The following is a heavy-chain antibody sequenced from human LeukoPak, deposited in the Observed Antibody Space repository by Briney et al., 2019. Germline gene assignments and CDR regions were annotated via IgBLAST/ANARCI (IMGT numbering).Heavy chain of an antibody. D-gene: IGHD2-21*02. CDR1: GYGFRNYW. CDR3: AIPPGYCGNDCSFDH. Sequence: GESLKISCEGSGYGFRNYWIGWVRQVPGKGLERMGIIYPGDYETRYSPSFHGLVTISVDKSISTAYLQWSSLKASDTAMYYCAIPPGYCGNDCSFDHWGQGTLVTVSS. CDR2: IYPGDYET. V-gene: IGHV5-51*01. J-gene: IGHJ4*02.